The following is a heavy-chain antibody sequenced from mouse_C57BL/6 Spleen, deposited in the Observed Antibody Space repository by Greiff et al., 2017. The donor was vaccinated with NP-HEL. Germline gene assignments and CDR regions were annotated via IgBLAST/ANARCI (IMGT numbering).Heavy chain of an antibody. D-gene: IGHD1-1*01. CDR2: IDPSDSYT. CDR3: ARGDTTVVADY. Sequence: VQLQQSGAELVMPGASVKLSCKASGYTFTSYWMHWVKQRPGQGLEWIGEIDPSDSYTNYNQKFKGKSKLTVDKSSSTAYMQLSSLTSEDSAVYYCARGDTTVVADYWGQGTTLTVSS. J-gene: IGHJ2*01. CDR1: GYTFTSYW. V-gene: IGHV1-69*01.